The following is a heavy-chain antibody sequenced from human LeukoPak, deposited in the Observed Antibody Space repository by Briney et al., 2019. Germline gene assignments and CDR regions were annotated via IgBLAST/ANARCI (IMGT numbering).Heavy chain of an antibody. J-gene: IGHJ4*02. CDR2: IYSGGST. D-gene: IGHD5-24*01. V-gene: IGHV3-53*01. CDR3: ARLEMATINPHFDY. Sequence: GGSLRLSCAASGFTVSSNYMSWVRQAPGKGLEWVSVIYSGGSTYYADSVKGRFTISRDNSKNTLYLQMNSLRAEDTAVYYCARLEMATINPHFDYWGQGILVTVSS. CDR1: GFTVSSNY.